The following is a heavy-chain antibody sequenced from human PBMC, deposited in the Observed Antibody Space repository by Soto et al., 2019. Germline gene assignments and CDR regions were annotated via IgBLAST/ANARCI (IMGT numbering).Heavy chain of an antibody. V-gene: IGHV1-18*01. CDR3: ARDFTGWPPDGVDS. CDR1: GFTITSYA. CDR2: ISAYNGNT. D-gene: IGHD3-16*01. J-gene: IGHJ4*02. Sequence: QVHLVQSGAEVKMPGASVKVSCKASGFTITSYAFTWVRQAPGQGLEWMGWISAYNGNTNYARNFRGRVTMTTDSXKSTVYMELGSLTTDDTAVYFCARDFTGWPPDGVDSWGQGTLVSVSA.